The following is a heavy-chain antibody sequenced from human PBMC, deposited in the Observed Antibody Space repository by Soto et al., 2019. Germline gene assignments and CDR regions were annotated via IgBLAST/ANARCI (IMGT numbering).Heavy chain of an antibody. V-gene: IGHV4-30-2*01. CDR1: GGSISSGGYS. CDR2: IYHSGST. D-gene: IGHD2-15*01. CDR3: AAYLKYGGNHLYYYYGMDV. Sequence: PSETLSLTCAVSGGSISSGGYSWSWIRQPPGKGLEWIGYIYHSGSTYYNPSLKSRVTISVDRSKNQFSLKLSSVTAADTAVYYCAAYLKYGGNHLYYYYGMDVWGQGTTVTVSS. J-gene: IGHJ6*02.